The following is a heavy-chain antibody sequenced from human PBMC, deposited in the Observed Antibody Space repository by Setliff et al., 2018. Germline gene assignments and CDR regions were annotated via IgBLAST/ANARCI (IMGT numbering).Heavy chain of an antibody. J-gene: IGHJ3*01. CDR2: ISAYKGNT. CDR3: ARRWETGDQDAFDL. CDR1: GYTFSTYG. D-gene: IGHD7-27*01. Sequence: ASVKVSCKASGYTFSTYGVSWVRQAPGQGLELMGWISAYKGNTNYAQKLQGRITMTTDTSTSTACMELRSLRSDDTAVYYCARRWETGDQDAFDLWGQGTMVTVSS. V-gene: IGHV1-18*01.